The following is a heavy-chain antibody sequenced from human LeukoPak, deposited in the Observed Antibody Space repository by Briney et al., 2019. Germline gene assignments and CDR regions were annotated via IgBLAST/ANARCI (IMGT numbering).Heavy chain of an antibody. CDR2: ISGSGGST. CDR1: GFTFSSYA. Sequence: GGSLRLSCAASGFTFSSYAMSWVRQAPGKGLEWVSAISGSGGSTYYADSVKGRFTISRDNSKNTLYLQMNSLRAEDTAVYYCAKGVDIVVVPAAMDYGMDVWGQGITVTVSS. V-gene: IGHV3-23*01. J-gene: IGHJ6*02. CDR3: AKGVDIVVVPAAMDYGMDV. D-gene: IGHD2-2*01.